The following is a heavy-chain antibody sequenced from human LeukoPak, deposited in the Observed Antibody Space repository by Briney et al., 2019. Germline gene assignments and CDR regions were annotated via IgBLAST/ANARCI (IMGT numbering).Heavy chain of an antibody. CDR1: GGSFSGYY. CDR2: INHSGST. D-gene: IGHD2-15*01. J-gene: IGHJ5*02. CDR3: ARGGVERYCSGGSCHGWFDP. V-gene: IGHV4-34*01. Sequence: SETLSLTCAVYGGSFSGYYWSWIRQPPGKGLEWIGEINHSGSTNYNPSLKSRVTISVDTSKNQFSLNLNSVTATDTAVYYCARGGVERYCSGGSCHGWFDPWGQGTLVTVSS.